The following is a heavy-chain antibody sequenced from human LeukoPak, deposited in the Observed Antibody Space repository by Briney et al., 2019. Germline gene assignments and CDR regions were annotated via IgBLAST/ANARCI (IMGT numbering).Heavy chain of an antibody. Sequence: ASVKVSCKASGYTFTNYDFNWVRQAPGKGLEWMGGFDPEDGETIYAQKFQGRVTMTEDTSTDTAYMELSSLRSEDTAVYYCATSEQWLVRRSFDYWGQGTLVTVSS. CDR1: GYTFTNY. CDR2: FDPEDGET. V-gene: IGHV1-24*01. D-gene: IGHD6-19*01. CDR3: ATSEQWLVRRSFDY. J-gene: IGHJ4*02.